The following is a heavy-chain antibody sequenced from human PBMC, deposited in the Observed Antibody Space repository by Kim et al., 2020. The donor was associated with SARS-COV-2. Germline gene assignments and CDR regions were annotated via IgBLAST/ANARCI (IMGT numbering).Heavy chain of an antibody. Sequence: ASVKVSCKASGYAFTNYTMTWVRQAPGHGLEWMGWINTNTGNPTYAQGFPGRFVFSLDTSAITTYLQINSLQAEDTAVYYCGRTMVRGVMPSWGQGTLVT. V-gene: IGHV7-4-1*02. CDR3: GRTMVRGVMPS. CDR1: GYAFTNYT. CDR2: INTNTGNP. D-gene: IGHD3-10*01. J-gene: IGHJ5*02.